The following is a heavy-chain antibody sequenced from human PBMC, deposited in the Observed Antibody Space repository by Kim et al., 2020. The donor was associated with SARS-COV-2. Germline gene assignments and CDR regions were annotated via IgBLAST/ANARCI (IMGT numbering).Heavy chain of an antibody. Sequence: SETLSLTCTVSGGSISSYYWSWIRQPPGKGLEWIGYIYYSGSTNYNPSLKSRVTISVDTSKNQFSLKLSSVTAADTAVYYCARASSWYSGSYYESAWYFDLWGRGTLVTVSS. V-gene: IGHV4-59*01. J-gene: IGHJ2*01. CDR3: ARASSWYSGSYYESAWYFDL. CDR2: IYYSGST. D-gene: IGHD1-26*01. CDR1: GGSISSYY.